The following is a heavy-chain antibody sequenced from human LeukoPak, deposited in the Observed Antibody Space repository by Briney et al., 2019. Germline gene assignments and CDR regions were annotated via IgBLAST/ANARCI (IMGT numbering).Heavy chain of an antibody. CDR1: GFTFSSYW. CDR3: ANYGQGGAFDI. Sequence: GGSLRLSCAASGFTFSSYWMHWVRQAPGKGLVWVSRINTDGSSTSYADSVKGRFTISRDNAKNTLYLQMNSLRAEDTAVYYCANYGQGGAFDIWGQGTMVTVSS. J-gene: IGHJ3*02. D-gene: IGHD1-7*01. V-gene: IGHV3-74*01. CDR2: INTDGSST.